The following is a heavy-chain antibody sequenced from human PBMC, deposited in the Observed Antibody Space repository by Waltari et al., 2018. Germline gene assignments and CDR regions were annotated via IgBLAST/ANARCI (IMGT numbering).Heavy chain of an antibody. CDR3: ARAPGQDFWSGYFNRASYYYYMDV. CDR1: GGSISSYY. J-gene: IGHJ6*03. Sequence: QVQLQESGPGLVKPSETLSLTCTVSGGSISSYYWSWIRQPPGKGLEWIGYIYYSWSTNYNPSLKSRVTISVDTSKIQFPLKLSSVTAADTAVSYCARAPGQDFWSGYFNRASYYYYMDVWGKGTTVTISS. V-gene: IGHV4-59*01. CDR2: IYYSWST. D-gene: IGHD3-3*01.